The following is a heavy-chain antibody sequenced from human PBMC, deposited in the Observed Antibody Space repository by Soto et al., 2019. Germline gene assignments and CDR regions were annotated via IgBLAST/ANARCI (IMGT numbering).Heavy chain of an antibody. J-gene: IGHJ6*02. D-gene: IGHD6-19*01. CDR2: IYYSGST. Sequence: SETLSLTCTVSGGSISSYYWSWIRQPPGKGLEWIGYIYYSGSTNYNPSLKSRVTISVDTSKNQFSLKLSSVTAADTAVYYCARGQGGQQWLVPYYYYGMDVWGQGTTVTVSS. CDR3: ARGQGGQQWLVPYYYYGMDV. V-gene: IGHV4-59*01. CDR1: GGSISSYY.